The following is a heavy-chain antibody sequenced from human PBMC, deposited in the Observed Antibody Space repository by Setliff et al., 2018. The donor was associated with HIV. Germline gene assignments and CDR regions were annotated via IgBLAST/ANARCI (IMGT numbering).Heavy chain of an antibody. CDR1: GGSISSYY. D-gene: IGHD5-12*01. J-gene: IGHJ6*02. V-gene: IGHV4-4*07. CDR2: FYTSGST. CDR3: AREIWGQVAHVPYGMDV. Sequence: LSLTCTVSGGSISSYYWSWIRQPAGKGLEWIGRFYTSGSTNYNPSLKSRVAMSVDTSKNQFSLKVRYVTAADTAIYYCAREIWGQVAHVPYGMDVWGQGTTVTVSS.